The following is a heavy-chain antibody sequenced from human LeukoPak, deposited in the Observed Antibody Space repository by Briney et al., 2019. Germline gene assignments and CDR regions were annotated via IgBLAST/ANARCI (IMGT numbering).Heavy chain of an antibody. V-gene: IGHV3-23*01. J-gene: IGHJ4*02. D-gene: IGHD3-22*01. Sequence: GGSLRLSCAASGFTFSSYAMSWVRQAPGKGLEWVSAISGSGGSTYYADSVKGRFTISRDNSKNTLYLQMNSLRAEDTAVYYCAKRTGTYYYDSSGYYYFDYWGQGTLVTVSS. CDR2: ISGSGGST. CDR1: GFTFSSYA. CDR3: AKRTGTYYYDSSGYYYFDY.